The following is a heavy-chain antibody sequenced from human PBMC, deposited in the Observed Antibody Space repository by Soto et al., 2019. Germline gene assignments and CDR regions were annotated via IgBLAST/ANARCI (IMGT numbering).Heavy chain of an antibody. V-gene: IGHV3-66*01. CDR1: GFTVSSNY. CDR2: IYSGGST. CDR3: ARDRGIAAAGYYYYGMDV. J-gene: IGHJ6*02. D-gene: IGHD6-13*01. Sequence: GGSLRLSCAASGFTVSSNYMSWVRQAPEKGLEWVSVIYSGGSTYYADSVKGRFTISRDNSKNTLYLQMNSLRAEDTAVYYCARDRGIAAAGYYYYGMDVWGQGTTVTVSS.